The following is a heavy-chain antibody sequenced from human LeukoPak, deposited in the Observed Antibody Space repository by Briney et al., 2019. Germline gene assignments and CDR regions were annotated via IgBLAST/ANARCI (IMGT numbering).Heavy chain of an antibody. CDR1: GASISTNNW. D-gene: IGHD3-22*01. CDR2: IHHSGNT. Sequence: SGTLFLTCIVSGASISTNNWWNWVRQPPGKGLEWIGEIHHSGNTNYNASLKSRATISVDKTKNQLSLKLTSVTAADTAVYYCARDITAYYYDSSGLNWFDPWGQGTLVTVSS. V-gene: IGHV4-4*02. CDR3: ARDITAYYYDSSGLNWFDP. J-gene: IGHJ5*02.